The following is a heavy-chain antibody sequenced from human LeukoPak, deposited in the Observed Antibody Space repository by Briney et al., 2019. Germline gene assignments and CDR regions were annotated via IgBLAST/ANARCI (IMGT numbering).Heavy chain of an antibody. D-gene: IGHD2-21*02. CDR3: ARRALPPAYCGGDCFDAFDI. CDR2: IDPSDSYT. CDR1: GYSFTSYW. V-gene: IGHV5-10-1*01. Sequence: HGESLKISCKGSGYSFTSYWISWVRQMPGKGLEWMGRIDPSDSYTNYSPSFQGHVTISADKSISTAYLQWSSLKASDTAMYYCARRALPPAYCGGDCFDAFDIWGQGTVVTVSS. J-gene: IGHJ3*02.